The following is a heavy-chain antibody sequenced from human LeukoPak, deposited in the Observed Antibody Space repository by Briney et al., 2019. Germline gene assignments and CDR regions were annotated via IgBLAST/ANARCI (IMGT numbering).Heavy chain of an antibody. J-gene: IGHJ5*02. CDR2: IFYSGTT. Sequence: PSETLSLTCTVSGGSISSHYWSWVRQAPGKGLEWIGYIFYSGTTNYSPSLKSRVTISLDTSKNQFSLRLTSVTTADTAVYFCARTGDYSKSTGGWFDPWGQGTLVSVSS. CDR1: GGSISSHY. CDR3: ARTGDYSKSTGGWFDP. D-gene: IGHD4-11*01. V-gene: IGHV4-59*11.